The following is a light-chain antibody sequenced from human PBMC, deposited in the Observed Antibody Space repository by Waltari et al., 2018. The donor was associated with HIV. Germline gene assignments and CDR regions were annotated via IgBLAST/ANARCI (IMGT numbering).Light chain of an antibody. CDR1: QSILSNSNKKNY. V-gene: IGKV4-1*01. CDR2: WAS. CDR3: QQYYRTPPA. J-gene: IGKJ1*01. Sequence: DVVMTQSPDALVGSLGERVTINCKSSQSILSNSNKKNYLAWYQQRPGQPPKLLVYWASTRESGVPARFSDSGSGTDFTLTISNLQAEDAAIYYCQQYYRTPPAFGQGTKVEI.